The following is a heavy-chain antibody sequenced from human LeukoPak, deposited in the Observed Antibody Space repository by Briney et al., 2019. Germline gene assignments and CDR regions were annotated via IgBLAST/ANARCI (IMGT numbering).Heavy chain of an antibody. D-gene: IGHD3-10*01. Sequence: GGSLRLSCAASGFTFSSYAMHWVRQAPGKGLEWVAVISYDGSNKYYADSVKGRFTISRDNSKNTLYLQMNSLRAEDTALYYCATERGENAFDIWGQGTMVTVSS. V-gene: IGHV3-30-3*01. CDR2: ISYDGSNK. CDR3: ATERGENAFDI. CDR1: GFTFSSYA. J-gene: IGHJ3*02.